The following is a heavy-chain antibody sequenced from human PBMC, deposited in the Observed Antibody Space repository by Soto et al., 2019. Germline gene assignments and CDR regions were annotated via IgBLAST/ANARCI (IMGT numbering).Heavy chain of an antibody. CDR1: GFTFGDYA. V-gene: IGHV3-49*03. Sequence: GGSLRLSCTASGFTFGDYAMSWFRQAPGKGLEWVGFIRSKAYGGTTEYAASVKGRFTISRDDSKSIAYLQMNSLKTEDTAVYYCTRDGPMITFGGVIVNPFDYWGQGTLVTVSS. CDR3: TRDGPMITFGGVIVNPFDY. J-gene: IGHJ4*02. CDR2: IRSKAYGGTT. D-gene: IGHD3-16*02.